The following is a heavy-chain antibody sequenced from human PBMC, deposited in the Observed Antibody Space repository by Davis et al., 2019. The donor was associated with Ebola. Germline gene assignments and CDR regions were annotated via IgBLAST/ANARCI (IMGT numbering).Heavy chain of an antibody. D-gene: IGHD1-26*01. CDR2: TYYSSSKWYN. J-gene: IGHJ6*02. CDR1: GDSVSSGG. V-gene: IGHV6-1*01. Sequence: LRLSCAISGDSVSSGGWNWIRQSPSRGLEWLGRTYYSSSKWYNDYAVSVKSRITINPDTSKNQFSLQLSSVTPEDTAVYYCVRGWGRTGMGVWGQGTTVIVSS. CDR3: VRGWGRTGMGV.